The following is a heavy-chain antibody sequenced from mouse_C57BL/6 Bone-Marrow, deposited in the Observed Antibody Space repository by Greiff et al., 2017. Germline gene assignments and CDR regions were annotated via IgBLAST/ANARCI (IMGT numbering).Heavy chain of an antibody. V-gene: IGHV1-81*01. CDR3: ARSLRQLRLPYYAMDY. J-gene: IGHJ4*01. CDR1: GYTFTSYG. CDR2: IYPRSGNT. Sequence: QVQLKESGAELARPGASVKLSCKASGYTFTSYGISWVKQRTGQGLEWIGEIYPRSGNTYYNEKFKGKATLTADKSSSTAYMELRSLTSEDSAVYFCARSLRQLRLPYYAMDYWGQGTSVTVSS. D-gene: IGHD3-2*02.